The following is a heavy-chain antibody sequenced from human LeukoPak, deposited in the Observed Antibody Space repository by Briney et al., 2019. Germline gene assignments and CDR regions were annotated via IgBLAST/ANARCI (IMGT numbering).Heavy chain of an antibody. V-gene: IGHV3-48*03. Sequence: PGGSLRLSCAASGFTFDDYGMSWVRQAPGKGLEWVSYISSSGSTIYYADSVKGRFTISRDNAKNSLYLQMDSLRAEDTAVYYCAGGKASGWYPWGQGTLVTVSS. J-gene: IGHJ4*02. CDR2: ISSSGSTI. CDR3: AGGKASGWYP. D-gene: IGHD6-19*01. CDR1: GFTFDDYG.